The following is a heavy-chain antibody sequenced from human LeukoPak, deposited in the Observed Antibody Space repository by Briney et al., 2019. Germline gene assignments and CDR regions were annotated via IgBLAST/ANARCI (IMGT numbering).Heavy chain of an antibody. CDR1: GGSFSGYY. Sequence: ASETLSLTCAVYGGSFSGYYWSWIRQPPGKGLEWIGEINHSGSTNYNPSLKSRVTISVDTSKNQFSLKLSSVTAADTAVYYCARGLSNYYDSSGWPYYFDFWGQGTLVTVSS. CDR2: INHSGST. D-gene: IGHD3-22*01. CDR3: ARGLSNYYDSSGWPYYFDF. J-gene: IGHJ4*02. V-gene: IGHV4-34*01.